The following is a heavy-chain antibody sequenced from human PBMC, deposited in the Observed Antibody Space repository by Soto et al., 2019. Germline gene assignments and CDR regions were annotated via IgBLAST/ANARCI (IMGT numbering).Heavy chain of an antibody. CDR2: IFDSGST. V-gene: IGHV4-59*01. D-gene: IGHD3-3*01. Sequence: KQSQTLSLTCSVSGDSIGSYYWSWIRQPPGKGLEWIGYIFDSGSTNYNPSLKSRVTISVDTSKNQFSLRLSSVTAADTALYYCARYGPLEIDAFDIWGQGTMVTVSS. CDR1: GDSIGSYY. CDR3: ARYGPLEIDAFDI. J-gene: IGHJ3*02.